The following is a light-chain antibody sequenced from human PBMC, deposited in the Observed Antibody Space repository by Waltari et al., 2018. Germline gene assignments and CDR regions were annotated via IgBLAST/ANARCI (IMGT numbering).Light chain of an antibody. CDR3: ASWDDSLNGHWV. V-gene: IGLV1-44*01. CDR2: RSD. J-gene: IGLJ3*02. CDR1: ASNIGGNL. Sequence: QPVLTQPPSVSGTPGQRVTISCSGRASNIGGNLVNWYQQLPGKAPKLLIYRSDLPPSGVPDRFSASKSGTSASLAISGLQSEDEADYICASWDDSLNGHWVFGGGTKVTVL.